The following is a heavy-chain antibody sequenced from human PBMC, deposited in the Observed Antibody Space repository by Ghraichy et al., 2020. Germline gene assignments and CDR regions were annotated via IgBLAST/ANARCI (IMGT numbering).Heavy chain of an antibody. J-gene: IGHJ4*02. Sequence: GGSLRLSCAASGSSFSSDWMHWVRQAPGKGLVWVLRIKSDGVTMYTDSVKGRFTVSRDIATNTLFLQMNSLTVDDTAVYYCSRDGNYKLDHWGQGTLVTVSS. CDR3: SRDGNYKLDH. CDR1: GSSFSSDW. D-gene: IGHD1-7*01. CDR2: IKSDGVT. V-gene: IGHV3-74*03.